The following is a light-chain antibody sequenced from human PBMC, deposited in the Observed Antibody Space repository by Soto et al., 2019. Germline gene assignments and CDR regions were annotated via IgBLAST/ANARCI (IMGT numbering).Light chain of an antibody. V-gene: IGLV2-14*01. CDR1: SSDVGGYNY. J-gene: IGLJ2*01. CDR3: SSYTRSDTVV. Sequence: QSALTQPASVSGSPGQSITISCTGTSSDVGGYNYVSWYQQHPGKAPKLMIYEVSNRPSGVSTRFSGSKSGNTASLTISGLQAEDEADYSCSSYTRSDTVVFGGGTKVTVL. CDR2: EVS.